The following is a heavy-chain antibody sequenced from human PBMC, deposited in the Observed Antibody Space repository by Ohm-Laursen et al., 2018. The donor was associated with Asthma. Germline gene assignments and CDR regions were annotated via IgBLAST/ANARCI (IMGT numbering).Heavy chain of an antibody. Sequence: SLRLSCTASGFPSSRYAIHWVRQAPGKGLEWVAAISNDESSTYHADSVKGRFTMFRDNSKNILYLQMNSLRAEDAALYYCAIYCGSLCSDHDFWGQGTLVTVSS. V-gene: IGHV3-30-3*01. CDR1: GFPSSRYA. CDR2: ISNDESST. D-gene: IGHD2-21*01. J-gene: IGHJ4*02. CDR3: AIYCGSLCSDHDF.